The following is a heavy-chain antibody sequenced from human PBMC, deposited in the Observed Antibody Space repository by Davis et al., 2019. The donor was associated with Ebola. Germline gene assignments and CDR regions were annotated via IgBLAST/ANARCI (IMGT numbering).Heavy chain of an antibody. D-gene: IGHD1-1*01. CDR2: IIPIVGIA. CDR1: GGTLSSDG. V-gene: IGHV1-69*04. J-gene: IGHJ6*02. CDR3: ARGGTWNLDYGMDV. Sequence: AASVKVSCKASGGTLSSDGISWVRQAPGQGLEWMGRIIPIVGIANYAPRFQGRVTITADKSTSTANMEVNSLRSEDTAVYYCARGGTWNLDYGMDVWGQGTTVTVSS.